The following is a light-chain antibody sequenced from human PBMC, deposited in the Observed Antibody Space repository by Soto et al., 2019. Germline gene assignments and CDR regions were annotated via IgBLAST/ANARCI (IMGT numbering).Light chain of an antibody. V-gene: IGLV1-51*01. J-gene: IGLJ2*01. CDR3: ETWDTGLNAIV. CDR1: NSNTGNNY. CDR2: DNR. Sequence: LTQPPSVSAAPGQSVTISCSGSNSNTGNNYVSWYQQVPGTAPKLLIFDNRKRPSGIPDRFSGSKSGTSATLGITGLQTGDEAVYYCETWDTGLNAIVFGGGTKLTVL.